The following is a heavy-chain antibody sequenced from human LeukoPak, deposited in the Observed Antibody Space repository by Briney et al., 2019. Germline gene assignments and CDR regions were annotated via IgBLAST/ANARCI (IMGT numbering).Heavy chain of an antibody. CDR3: ARSFYDILIGYYQYFDY. CDR2: IYRDGSS. V-gene: IGHV3-66*01. CDR1: GLSVSSNY. D-gene: IGHD3-9*01. J-gene: IGHJ4*02. Sequence: TGGSLRLPCVASGLSVSSNYMSWVRQAPGKGLEWVSVIYRDGSSYYAESVKGRFTISRDNSKNTLYIQMNSLRAEDTAVYYCARSFYDILIGYYQYFDYWGQGTLVTVSS.